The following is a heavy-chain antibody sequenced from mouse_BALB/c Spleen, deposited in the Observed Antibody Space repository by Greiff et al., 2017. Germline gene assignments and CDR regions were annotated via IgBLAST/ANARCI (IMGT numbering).Heavy chain of an antibody. D-gene: IGHD1-1*01. CDR3: ARDGSSFYYYAMDY. CDR1: GFAFSSYD. CDR2: ISSGSSTI. Sequence: EVMLVESGGGLVKPGGSLKLSCAASGFAFSSYDMSWVRQTPEKRLEWVAYISSGSSTIYYADTVKGRFTISRDNPKNTLFLQMTSLRSEDTAMYYCARDGSSFYYYAMDYWGQGTSVTVSS. J-gene: IGHJ4*01. V-gene: IGHV5-12-1*01.